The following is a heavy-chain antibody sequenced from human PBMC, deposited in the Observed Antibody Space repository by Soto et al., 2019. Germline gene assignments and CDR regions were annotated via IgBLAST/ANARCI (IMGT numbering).Heavy chain of an antibody. Sequence: PWETLSLTCTVSGGSIRSYCGTWILQRPGEGLEWIGCICNSGTTNYNPSLKSRVAISIDTQKIQFSLQLSSVTVADTAFYYFACGGSIVVAKRRLMDVWGKGTTVTVSS. CDR1: GGSIRSYC. CDR3: ACGGSIVVAKRRLMDV. CDR2: ICNSGTT. J-gene: IGHJ6*03. V-gene: IGHV4-59*03. D-gene: IGHD3-22*01.